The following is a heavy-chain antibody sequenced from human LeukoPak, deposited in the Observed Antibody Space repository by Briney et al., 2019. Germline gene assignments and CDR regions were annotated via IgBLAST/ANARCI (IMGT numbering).Heavy chain of an antibody. V-gene: IGHV4-39*07. D-gene: IGHD4-11*01. Sequence: TSETLSLTCTVCGDSIGGSFSSSAYYWGWIRQPPGKGLEWIGSVYYSGGTYYNPSLKSRVTISVDTSKNQFSLKLSSVTAADTAVYYCARVSNYLLYFDYWGQGTLVTVSS. CDR1: GDSIGGSFSSSAYY. CDR2: VYYSGGT. J-gene: IGHJ4*02. CDR3: ARVSNYLLYFDY.